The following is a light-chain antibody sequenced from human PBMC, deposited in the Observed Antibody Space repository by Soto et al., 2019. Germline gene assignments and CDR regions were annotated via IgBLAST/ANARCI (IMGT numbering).Light chain of an antibody. CDR1: QGISNY. Sequence: DIQMTQSPSSLSASVGDRVTITCRASQGISNYLAWYQQKPGKVPKLLIYAASTLQSGVPSRFSGSGSGTDFTLTISRLQPEDVATYYCQKYNSATTFGPGTKVDIK. V-gene: IGKV1-27*01. J-gene: IGKJ3*01. CDR3: QKYNSATT. CDR2: AAS.